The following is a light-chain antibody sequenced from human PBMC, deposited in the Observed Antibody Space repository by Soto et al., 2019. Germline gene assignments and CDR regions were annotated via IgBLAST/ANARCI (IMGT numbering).Light chain of an antibody. J-gene: IGKJ4*01. CDR1: QSVKNNY. V-gene: IGKV3-20*01. CDR3: QQYGSTPLT. CDR2: DAS. Sequence: IVLKQSPDTLSLSPGERATLSCRASQSVKNNYLAWYQQKPGQPPRFLIYDASSRATGIPDRFSGSGSGTDFTLTISRLEHEDFAVYYCQQYGSTPLTFGGGTKLDIK.